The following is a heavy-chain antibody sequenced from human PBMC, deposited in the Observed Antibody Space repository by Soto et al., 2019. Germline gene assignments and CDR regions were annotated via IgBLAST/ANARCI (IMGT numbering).Heavy chain of an antibody. Sequence: SVKVSCKASGGTFSSYAISWVRQAPGQGLEWMGGIIPIFGTANYAQKFQGRVTITADESTSTAYMELSSLRSEDTAVYYCASLAGAVAGTSFDYWGQGTLVTVSS. CDR2: IIPIFGTA. D-gene: IGHD6-19*01. V-gene: IGHV1-69*13. CDR1: GGTFSSYA. J-gene: IGHJ4*02. CDR3: ASLAGAVAGTSFDY.